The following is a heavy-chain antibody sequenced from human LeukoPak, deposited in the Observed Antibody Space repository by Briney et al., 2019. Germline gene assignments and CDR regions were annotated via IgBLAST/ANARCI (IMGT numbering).Heavy chain of an antibody. D-gene: IGHD5-12*01. CDR2: ISSSSSYI. CDR1: GFTFSSYS. Sequence: GGSLRLSCAASGFTFSSYSMNWVRQAPGKGLEWVSSISSSSSYIYYADSVKGRFTISRDNAKNSLYLRMSSLRAEDTAVYYCARVGSGYDFVYWGQGTLVTVSS. CDR3: ARVGSGYDFVY. V-gene: IGHV3-21*01. J-gene: IGHJ4*02.